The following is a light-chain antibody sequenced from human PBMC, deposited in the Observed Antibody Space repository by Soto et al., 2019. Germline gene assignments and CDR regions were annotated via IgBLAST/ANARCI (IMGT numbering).Light chain of an antibody. Sequence: EIVLTQSPATLSLSPGERATLSCRASPSVTNYLAWYQQKPGQATRLLIYGAFNRATGIPARFSGSGSGTDFTLTISSLEPEDFAVYYCQQRNIWPPVTFGQGTRLEIK. J-gene: IGKJ5*01. CDR1: PSVTNY. V-gene: IGKV3-11*01. CDR3: QQRNIWPPVT. CDR2: GAF.